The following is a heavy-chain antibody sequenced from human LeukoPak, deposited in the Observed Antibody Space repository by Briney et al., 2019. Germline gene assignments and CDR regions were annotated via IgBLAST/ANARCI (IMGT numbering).Heavy chain of an antibody. CDR3: AKDGWVS. CDR2: ISDSGGNT. J-gene: IGHJ5*02. D-gene: IGHD3-10*01. V-gene: IGHV3-23*01. CDR1: GFTLSSYA. Sequence: QPGGSLRLSCAASGFTLSSYAMSWVRQAPGKGLEWVSAISDSGGNTYYADSVKGRFTISRDNSKNTLYLQMNSLRAEDAALYYCAKDGWVSWGQGTLVTVSS.